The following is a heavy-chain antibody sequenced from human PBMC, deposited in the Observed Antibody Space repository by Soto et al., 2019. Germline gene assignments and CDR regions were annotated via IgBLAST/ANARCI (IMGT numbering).Heavy chain of an antibody. CDR3: AGGGRFDP. Sequence: PSETLSLTCAVYGGSFSCYYWIWIRQPPGQGMEWVGEINHSGSTNYNPSLKRRVTISVDTSKNQFSLNLTPVTAADTAAEYCAGGGRFDPWGQGTLVTVSS. V-gene: IGHV4-34*01. CDR2: INHSGST. CDR1: GGSFSCYY. J-gene: IGHJ5*02. D-gene: IGHD6-13*01.